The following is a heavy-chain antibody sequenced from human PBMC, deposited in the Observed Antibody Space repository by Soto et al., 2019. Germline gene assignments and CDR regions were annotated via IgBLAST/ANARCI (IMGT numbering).Heavy chain of an antibody. CDR3: ARVVRTYYYYGMDV. CDR2: INHSGST. V-gene: IGHV4-34*01. J-gene: IGHJ6*02. Sequence: LSLTCAVYGGSFSGYYWSWIRRPPGKGLEWIGEINHSGSTNYNPSLKSRVTISVDTSKNQFSLKLSSVTAADTAVYYCARVVRTYYYYGMDVWGQGTTVTVSS. CDR1: GGSFSGYY.